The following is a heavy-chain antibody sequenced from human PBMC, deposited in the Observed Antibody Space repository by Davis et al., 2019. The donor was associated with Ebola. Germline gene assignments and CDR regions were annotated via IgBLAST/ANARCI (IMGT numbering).Heavy chain of an antibody. V-gene: IGHV4-30-4*02. Sequence: SETLSLTCTVSGGSISSGDYYWSWIRQPPGKGLEWIGYIYYSGITYYSPSLKSRLTMSVDTSKRQFSLKLSSVTAADTAVYYCARAGPKYYYDSSGYGVTSRHFDLWGRGTLVTVSS. J-gene: IGHJ2*01. CDR1: GGSISSGDYY. CDR3: ARAGPKYYYDSSGYGVTSRHFDL. CDR2: IYYSGIT. D-gene: IGHD3-22*01.